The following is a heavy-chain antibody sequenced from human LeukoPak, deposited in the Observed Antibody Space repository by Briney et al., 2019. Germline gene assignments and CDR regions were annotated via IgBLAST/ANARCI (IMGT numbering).Heavy chain of an antibody. V-gene: IGHV3-9*01. Sequence: GGSLRLSCAASGFTFDDYAMHWVRQAPGKGLEWVSGISWNSGSIGYADSVKGRFTISRDNAKSSLYLQMNSLRAEDTALYYCAKDYYDSSGYRTYYFDYWGQGTLVTVSS. CDR2: ISWNSGSI. CDR3: AKDYYDSSGYRTYYFDY. J-gene: IGHJ4*02. D-gene: IGHD3-22*01. CDR1: GFTFDDYA.